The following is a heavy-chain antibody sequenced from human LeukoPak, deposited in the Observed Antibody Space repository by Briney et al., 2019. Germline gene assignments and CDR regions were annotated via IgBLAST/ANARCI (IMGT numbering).Heavy chain of an antibody. D-gene: IGHD2-2*02. CDR1: GYTFTSYG. V-gene: IGHV1-18*01. CDR3: ARDRGCSSTSCYMTGGWFDP. Sequence: ASVKVSCKASGYTFTSYGISWVRQAPGQGLEWVGWISAYNGNTNCAQKLQGRVTMTTDTSTSTAYMELRSLRSDDTAVYYCARDRGCSSTSCYMTGGWFDPWGQGTLVTVSS. J-gene: IGHJ5*02. CDR2: ISAYNGNT.